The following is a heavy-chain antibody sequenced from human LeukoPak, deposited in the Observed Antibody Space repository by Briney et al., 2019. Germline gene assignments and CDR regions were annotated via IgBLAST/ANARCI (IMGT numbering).Heavy chain of an antibody. V-gene: IGHV5-51*01. CDR3: ARRRLANKKYYYYYYGLDV. CDR1: GYSFANHF. Sequence: GESLKISCKGSGYSFANHFIAWVRQMPGKGLEWMGIIYPGDSDTRYSPSFQGQVTISADKSINTAYLQWSSLKASDTAMYYCARRRLANKKYYYYYYGLDVWGQGTTVTVSS. J-gene: IGHJ6*02. D-gene: IGHD3-9*01. CDR2: IYPGDSDT.